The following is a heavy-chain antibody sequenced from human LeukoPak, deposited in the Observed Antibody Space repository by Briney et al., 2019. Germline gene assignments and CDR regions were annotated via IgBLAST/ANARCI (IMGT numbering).Heavy chain of an antibody. V-gene: IGHV1-8*03. J-gene: IGHJ6*03. Sequence: ASVTVSCKASGYTFTSYDINWVRQATGQGLEWMGWMNPNSANTGYAQKFQGRVTLTRNTCITTAYMELSSLRSEDTAVYYCARVYNPLVYYMDVWGKGTTVTVSS. CDR3: ARVYNPLVYYMDV. D-gene: IGHD1-1*01. CDR1: GYTFTSYD. CDR2: MNPNSANT.